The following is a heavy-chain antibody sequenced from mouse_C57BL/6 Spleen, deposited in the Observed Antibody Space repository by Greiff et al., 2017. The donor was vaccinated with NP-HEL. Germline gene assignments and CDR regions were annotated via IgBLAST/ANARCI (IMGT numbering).Heavy chain of an antibody. CDR3: ARSWDGDY. D-gene: IGHD4-1*01. CDR2: INPGSGGT. V-gene: IGHV1-54*01. CDR1: GYAFTNYL. J-gene: IGHJ2*01. Sequence: QVQLQQSGAELVRPGTSVKVSCKASGYAFTNYLIEWVKQRPGQGLEWIGVINPGSGGTSYNEKFKGKATLTADKSSSTAYMQLSSLTSEDSAVYFCARSWDGDYWGQGTTLTVSS.